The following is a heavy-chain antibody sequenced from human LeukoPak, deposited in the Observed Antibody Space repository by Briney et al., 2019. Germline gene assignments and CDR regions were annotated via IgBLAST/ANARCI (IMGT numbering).Heavy chain of an antibody. Sequence: ASVKVSCKASGGTFSSYAISWVRQAPGQGLEWMGRIIPIFGIANYAQKFQGRVTITADKSTSTAYMELSSLRSEDTAVYYCARDGYYYDSSGLDWGQGTLVTVSS. V-gene: IGHV1-69*04. D-gene: IGHD3-22*01. J-gene: IGHJ4*02. CDR2: IIPIFGIA. CDR1: GGTFSSYA. CDR3: ARDGYYYDSSGLD.